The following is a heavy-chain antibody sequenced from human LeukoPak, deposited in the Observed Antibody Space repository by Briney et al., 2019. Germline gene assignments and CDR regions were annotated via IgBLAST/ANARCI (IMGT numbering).Heavy chain of an antibody. J-gene: IGHJ4*02. V-gene: IGHV4-38-2*02. Sequence: SETLSLTCTVSGYPISSGYYWGWIRQPPGKGLEWIGSIYHSGSTYYNPSLKSRVTISVDTSKNQFSLKLSSVTAADTAVYYCVRAIVGATSLDYWGQGTLVTVSS. D-gene: IGHD1-26*01. CDR3: VRAIVGATSLDY. CDR1: GYPISSGYY. CDR2: IYHSGST.